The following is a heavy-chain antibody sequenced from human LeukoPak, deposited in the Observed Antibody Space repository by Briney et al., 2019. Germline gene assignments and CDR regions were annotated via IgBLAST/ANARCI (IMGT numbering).Heavy chain of an antibody. CDR2: INPSGGST. CDR1: GYTFTSYY. CDR3: ARDDRAGYSLDY. Sequence: ASVKVPCKASGYTFTSYYMHWVRQAPGQGLEWMGIINPSGGSTSYAQKFQGRVTMTRDTSTSTVYMELSSLRSEDTAVYYCARDDRAGYSLDYWGQGTLVTVSS. V-gene: IGHV1-46*01. J-gene: IGHJ4*02. D-gene: IGHD6-13*01.